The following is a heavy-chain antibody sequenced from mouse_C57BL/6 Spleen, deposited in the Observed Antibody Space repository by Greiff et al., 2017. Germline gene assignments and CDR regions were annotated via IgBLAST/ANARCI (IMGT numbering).Heavy chain of an antibody. CDR2: ISSGGDYI. V-gene: IGHV5-9-1*02. CDR1: GFTFSSYA. J-gene: IGHJ3*01. CDR3: TRDGTTVVATRFAY. D-gene: IGHD1-1*01. Sequence: EVKLVESGEGLVKPGGSLKLSCAASGFTFSSYAMSWVRQTPEKRLEWVAYISSGGDYIYYADTVKGRFTISRDNARNTLYLQMSSLKSEDTAMYYCTRDGTTVVATRFAYWGQGTLVTVSA.